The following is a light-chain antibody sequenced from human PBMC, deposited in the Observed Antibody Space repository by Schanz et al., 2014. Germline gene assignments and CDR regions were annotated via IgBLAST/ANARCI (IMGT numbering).Light chain of an antibody. J-gene: IGLJ3*02. CDR3: CSYTSSSTLV. V-gene: IGLV2-14*01. CDR2: EGS. CDR1: ASDVGGYNY. Sequence: QSALTQPASVSGSPGQSITISCTGTASDVGGYNYVSWYQQFPGKAPKLMIYEGSKRPSGVSNRFSGSKSGNTASLTISGLQAEDEADYYCCSYTSSSTLVFGGGTKLTVL.